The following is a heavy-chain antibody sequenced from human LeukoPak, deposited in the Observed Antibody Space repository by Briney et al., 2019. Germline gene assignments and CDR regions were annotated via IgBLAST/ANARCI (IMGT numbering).Heavy chain of an antibody. CDR2: IIPIFGTA. CDR3: ARGGDYYDSSGYYDYFDY. D-gene: IGHD3-22*01. J-gene: IGHJ4*02. Sequence: GASVKVSCKASGGTFSSYAISWVRQAPGQGLEWMGRIIPIFGTANYAQKFQGRATITTDESTSTAYMELSSLRSEDTAAYYCARGGDYYDSSGYYDYFDYWGQGTLVTVSS. CDR1: GGTFSSYA. V-gene: IGHV1-69*05.